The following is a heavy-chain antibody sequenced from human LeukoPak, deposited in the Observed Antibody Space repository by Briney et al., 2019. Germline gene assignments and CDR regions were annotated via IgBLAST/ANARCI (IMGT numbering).Heavy chain of an antibody. J-gene: IGHJ6*03. D-gene: IGHD3-22*01. Sequence: PGGSLRLSCAASGFTFSSYAMHWIRQPPGKGLEWIGSIYYSGSTYYNPSLKSRVTISVDTSKNQFSLKLSSVTAADTAVYYCARESTEVMIVGMDVWGKGTTVTISS. CDR1: GFTFSSYA. CDR2: IYYSGST. CDR3: ARESTEVMIVGMDV. V-gene: IGHV4-39*07.